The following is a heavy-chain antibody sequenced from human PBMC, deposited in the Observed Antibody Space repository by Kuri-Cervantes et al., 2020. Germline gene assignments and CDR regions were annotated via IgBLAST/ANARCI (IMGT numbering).Heavy chain of an antibody. CDR1: GFTFNNYW. CDR3: ARDGAYYDFWSGYHNNWFDP. V-gene: IGHV3-7*01. Sequence: GESLKISCAASGFTFNNYWMMWVRQAPGKGLEWVANLRQDGREKFYADSVKGRFTISRDNAKNSLYLQMNSLRAEDTAVYYCARDGAYYDFWSGYHNNWFDPWGQGTLVTVSS. CDR2: LRQDGREK. J-gene: IGHJ5*02. D-gene: IGHD3-3*01.